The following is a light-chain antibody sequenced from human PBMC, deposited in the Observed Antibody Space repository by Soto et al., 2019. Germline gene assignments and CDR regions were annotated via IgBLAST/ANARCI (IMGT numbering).Light chain of an antibody. V-gene: IGLV9-49*01. J-gene: IGLJ1*01. CDR3: GADHGSGSTFVYL. CDR2: VGTGGIVG. Sequence: QSVLTQPPSASASLGASVTLTCTLSTGYSSYKVDWYQQRPGKGPRFVMRVGTGGIVGFKGDGIPDRFSVLGSGLNRYLTIENIQEEDESDYHCGADHGSGSTFVYLFGTGTKLTVL. CDR1: TGYSSYK.